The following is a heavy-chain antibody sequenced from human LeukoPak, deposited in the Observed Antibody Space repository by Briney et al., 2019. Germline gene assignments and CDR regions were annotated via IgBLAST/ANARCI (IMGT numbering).Heavy chain of an antibody. CDR3: ARGFWSGYYYY. D-gene: IGHD3-3*01. Sequence: SETLSLTCAVYGGSFSGYYWSWIRQPPGKGLEWIGEINHSGSTNYNPSLKSRATISVDTSKNQFSLKLSSVTAADTAVYYCARGFWSGYYYYWGQGTLVTVSS. V-gene: IGHV4-34*01. CDR1: GGSFSGYY. J-gene: IGHJ4*02. CDR2: INHSGST.